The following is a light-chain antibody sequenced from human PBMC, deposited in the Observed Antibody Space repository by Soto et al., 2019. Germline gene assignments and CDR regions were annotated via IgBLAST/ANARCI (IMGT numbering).Light chain of an antibody. V-gene: IGLV2-14*01. CDR3: SSYTTSSTRV. CDR2: EVT. CDR1: SSDIGIYKY. Sequence: QSALTKPASVSGSPGQSIAISCTGSSSDIGIYKYVSWYQQHPGKVPKLIIYEVTNRPSGVSNRFSGSKSGNTASLTISGLQAEDEADYYCSSYTTSSTRVFGPGTKLTVL. J-gene: IGLJ1*01.